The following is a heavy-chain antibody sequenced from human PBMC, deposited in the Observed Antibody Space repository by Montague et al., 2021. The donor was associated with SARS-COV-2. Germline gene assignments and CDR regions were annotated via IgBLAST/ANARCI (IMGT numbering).Heavy chain of an antibody. CDR1: GFTFSSYW. Sequence: SLRLSCAASGFTFSSYWMFWVRQTPGKGLEWVSAISGGGDMTYYADSVKGRFTISRDNSKNTLYLQMNTLRAEDTAVYFCAKNTIAVPGSSALDSWGQGTLVTVSS. V-gene: IGHV3-23*01. J-gene: IGHJ4*02. D-gene: IGHD6-19*01. CDR3: AKNTIAVPGSSALDS. CDR2: ISGGGDMT.